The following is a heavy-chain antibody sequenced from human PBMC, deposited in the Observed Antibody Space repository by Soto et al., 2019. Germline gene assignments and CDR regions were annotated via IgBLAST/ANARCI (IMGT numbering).Heavy chain of an antibody. CDR3: ARGDYYDRRFDS. D-gene: IGHD3-22*01. CDR1: GFTFSTSW. CDR2: IKQDGSEK. V-gene: IGHV3-7*03. Sequence: EVQLVESGGGLVQPGGSLRLSCAASGFTFSTSWMNWVRQAPGQGLEWVADIKQDGSEKYYVDSLKGRFTISRDNAKNSLYLQMNSLRAEDTAVYYCARGDYYDRRFDSWGQGTLVTVSS. J-gene: IGHJ4*02.